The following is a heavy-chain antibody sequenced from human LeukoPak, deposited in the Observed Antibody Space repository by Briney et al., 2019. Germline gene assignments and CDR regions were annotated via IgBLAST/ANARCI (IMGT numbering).Heavy chain of an antibody. Sequence: RPGGSLRLSCAASGFTFSSYAMHWVRQAPGKGLEWVAVISYDGSNKYYADSVKGRFTIYRDNSKNTLYLQMNSLRAEDTAVYYCARDNAEYHGYYMDVWGKGTTVTVSS. CDR3: ARDNAEYHGYYMDV. D-gene: IGHD2-2*01. J-gene: IGHJ6*03. CDR2: ISYDGSNK. V-gene: IGHV3-30*01. CDR1: GFTFSSYA.